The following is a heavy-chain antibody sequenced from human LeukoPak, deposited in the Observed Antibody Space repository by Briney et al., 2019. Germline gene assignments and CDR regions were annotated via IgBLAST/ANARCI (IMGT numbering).Heavy chain of an antibody. D-gene: IGHD5-24*01. Sequence: GGSLRLSCAASGFTFSSYAMSWVRQAPGEGLEWVSSISDSGTHIYYADSVKGRFTISRDNSKNTVYLQMNSLRAEDTVVYYCAKDRDGYNPDYWGQGTLVSVSS. CDR2: ISDSGTHI. CDR3: AKDRDGYNPDY. V-gene: IGHV3-23*01. CDR1: GFTFSSYA. J-gene: IGHJ4*02.